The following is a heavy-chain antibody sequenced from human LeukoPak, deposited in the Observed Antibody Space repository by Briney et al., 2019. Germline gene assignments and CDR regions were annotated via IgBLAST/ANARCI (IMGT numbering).Heavy chain of an antibody. CDR1: GFTFSSYS. CDR3: ARDYSSSSLDY. D-gene: IGHD6-13*01. CDR2: IGSDSSYI. J-gene: IGHJ4*02. V-gene: IGHV3-21*01. Sequence: GGSLRLSCAASGFTFSSYSMNWVRQAPGKGLEWVSSIGSDSSYIYYADSVKGRFTISRDNAKNSLYLQMNSLRAEDTAVYYCARDYSSSSLDYWGQGTLVTVSS.